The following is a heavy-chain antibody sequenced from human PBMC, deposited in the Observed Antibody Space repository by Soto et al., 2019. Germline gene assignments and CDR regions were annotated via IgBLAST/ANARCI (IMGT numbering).Heavy chain of an antibody. CDR1: VFNFAAYT. J-gene: IGHJ4*02. V-gene: IGHV3-49*04. CDR3: SRSLAIDFDS. CDR2: IRRIAYGGTT. Sequence: GSLRLSCSASVFNFAAYTMSWVRLTPGKGLEWVGFIRRIAYGGTTDYAASVKGRFTISRDDSRKIVYLQMSRLKIEDTAVYYCSRSLAIDFDSWGQGTLVTVSS.